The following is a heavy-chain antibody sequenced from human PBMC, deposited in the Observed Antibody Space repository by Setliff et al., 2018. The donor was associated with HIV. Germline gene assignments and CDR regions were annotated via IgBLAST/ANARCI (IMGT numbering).Heavy chain of an antibody. Sequence: ISCKGYGYSFTNYWIGWVRQMPGKGLEWMGIIYPGDSDTRYSPSFQGQVTISADKSISTAYLQWSSLKASDTAMYYCARLSGLYYYDTSGYYYGHYFDYWGQGTLVTVFS. CDR2: IYPGDSDT. CDR1: GYSFTNYW. V-gene: IGHV5-51*01. CDR3: ARLSGLYYYDTSGYYYGHYFDY. J-gene: IGHJ4*02. D-gene: IGHD3-22*01.